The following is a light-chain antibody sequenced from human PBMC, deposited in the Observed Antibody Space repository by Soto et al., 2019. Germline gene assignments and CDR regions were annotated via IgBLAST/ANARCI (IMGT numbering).Light chain of an antibody. CDR1: SSDVGGYNY. CDR3: SSFSTRSTLDV. V-gene: IGLV2-14*01. J-gene: IGLJ1*01. CDR2: EVS. Sequence: QSVLTQPASVSGSPGQSITISCTGTSSDVGGYNYVSWYQQHPGKGPKLLIYEVSNRPSGVANRFSGSKSGNTASLTISGLQAEDEADYYCSSFSTRSTLDVFGTGTKVTVL.